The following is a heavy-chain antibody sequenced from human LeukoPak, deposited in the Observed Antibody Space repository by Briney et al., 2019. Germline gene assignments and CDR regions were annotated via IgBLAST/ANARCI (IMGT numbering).Heavy chain of an antibody. CDR2: IYHSGST. J-gene: IGHJ6*02. D-gene: IGHD3-3*01. CDR1: GGSISSSNW. CDR3: ARVAPYYDFWSGYYYYYGMDV. V-gene: IGHV4-4*02. Sequence: SGTLSLTCAVSGGSISSSNWWSWVRQPPGKGLEWIGEIYHSGSTNYNPSLKSRVTISVDKSKNQFSLKLSSVTAADTAVYYCARVAPYYDFWSGYYYYYGMDVWGQGTTVTVSS.